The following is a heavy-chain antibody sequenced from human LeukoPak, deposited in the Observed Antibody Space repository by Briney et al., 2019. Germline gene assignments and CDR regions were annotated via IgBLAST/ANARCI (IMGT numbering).Heavy chain of an antibody. D-gene: IGHD3-3*01. J-gene: IGHJ5*02. Sequence: ASVKASCKASGYTFTTCHIHWVRQAPGQGLEWMGVFDPSGRGSIYAQKFQDRVSMTGDTSTTTVYLELSSLKLEDTAVYFCTRGFWSGYFGHHTWFDPWGQGSLVTVSS. V-gene: IGHV1-46*01. CDR2: FDPSGRGS. CDR1: GYTFTTCH. CDR3: TRGFWSGYFGHHTWFDP.